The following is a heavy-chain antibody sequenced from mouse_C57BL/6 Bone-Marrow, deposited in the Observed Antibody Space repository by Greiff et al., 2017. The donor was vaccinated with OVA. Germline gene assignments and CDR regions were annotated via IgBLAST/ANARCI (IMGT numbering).Heavy chain of an antibody. CDR3: TTCTTVVARWYFDV. J-gene: IGHJ1*03. Sequence: VQLKESGAELVRPGASVKLSCTASGFNITDDYMHWVKQRPEQGLEWIGWIDPENGDTEYASKFQGKATITADTSSNTAYLQLSSLTSEDTAVYYCTTCTTVVARWYFDVWGTGTTVTVSS. CDR2: IDPENGDT. CDR1: GFNITDDY. D-gene: IGHD1-1*01. V-gene: IGHV14-4*01.